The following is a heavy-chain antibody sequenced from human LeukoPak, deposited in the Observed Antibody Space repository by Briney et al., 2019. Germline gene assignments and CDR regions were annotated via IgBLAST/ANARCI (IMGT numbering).Heavy chain of an antibody. Sequence: PSETLSLTCAVYGGSFSGYYWSWIRQPPGKGLEWIGEINHSGSTNYNPSLKSRVTISVDTSKNQFSLKLSSVTAADTAVYYCARASVRYCSSTSCYAPTPRNWFDPWGQGTLVTVSS. V-gene: IGHV4-34*01. CDR2: INHSGST. D-gene: IGHD2-2*01. CDR3: ARASVRYCSSTSCYAPTPRNWFDP. J-gene: IGHJ5*02. CDR1: GGSFSGYY.